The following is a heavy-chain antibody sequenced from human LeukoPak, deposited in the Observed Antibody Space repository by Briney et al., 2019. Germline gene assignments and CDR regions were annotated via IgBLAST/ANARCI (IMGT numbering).Heavy chain of an antibody. CDR3: AREPESIGAFDI. CDR2: ISAYNGNT. J-gene: IGHJ3*02. V-gene: IGHV1-18*01. Sequence: GASVKVSCRASGYTFTSYGISWVRQAPGQGLEWMGWISAYNGNTNYAQKLQGRVTMTTDTSTSTAYIEPRSLRTDDAAVYYCAREPESIGAFDIWGLGTMVTVSS. D-gene: IGHD6-6*01. CDR1: GYTFTSYG.